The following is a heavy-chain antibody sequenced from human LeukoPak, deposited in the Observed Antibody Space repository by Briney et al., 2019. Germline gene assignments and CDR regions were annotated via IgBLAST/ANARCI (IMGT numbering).Heavy chain of an antibody. CDR3: AKALPPRVREPSDAVDI. CDR1: GFTFSSYG. J-gene: IGHJ3*02. CDR2: IRYDGSNK. D-gene: IGHD3-10*01. Sequence: GGSLSLSCAASGFTFSSYGMHWVRQAPGKGLGWVAFIRYDGSNKYYADSVKGRFTISRDKYKNTLYLQMNSLTAEDTAVYYCAKALPPRVREPSDAVDIWGQGTMVTVSS. V-gene: IGHV3-30*02.